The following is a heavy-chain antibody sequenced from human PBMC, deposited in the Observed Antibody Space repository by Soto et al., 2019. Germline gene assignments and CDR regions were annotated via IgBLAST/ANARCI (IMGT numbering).Heavy chain of an antibody. CDR1: GYTFTSYA. CDR2: INAGNGNT. J-gene: IGHJ4*02. CDR3: ARVGGVLLWFGESLDC. Sequence: QVQLVQSGAEVKKPGASVKVSCKASGYTFTSYAMHWVRQAPGQRLEWMGWINAGNGNTKYSQKFQGRVTITRDTSASTAYMELSSLRSEDTAVYYCARVGGVLLWFGESLDCWGQGTLVTVSS. D-gene: IGHD3-10*01. V-gene: IGHV1-3*01.